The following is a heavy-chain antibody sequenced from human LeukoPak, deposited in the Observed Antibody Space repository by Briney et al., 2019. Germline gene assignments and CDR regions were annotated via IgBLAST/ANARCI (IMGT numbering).Heavy chain of an antibody. CDR1: GGSISSGGYS. CDR2: IYYSGST. J-gene: IGHJ3*02. Sequence: SQTLSLTCAVSGGSISSGGYSWSWIRQPPGKGLEWIGYIYYSGSTYYNPSLKSRVTISVDTSKNQFSLKLSSVTAADTAVYYCANIGGWYLAFDIWGQGTMVTVSS. CDR3: ANIGGWYLAFDI. D-gene: IGHD6-19*01. V-gene: IGHV4-30-4*07.